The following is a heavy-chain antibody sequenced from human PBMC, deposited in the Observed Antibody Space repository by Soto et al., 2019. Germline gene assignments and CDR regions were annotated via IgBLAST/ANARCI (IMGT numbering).Heavy chain of an antibody. CDR3: ARVGMVGTVLGSWFDP. D-gene: IGHD6-19*01. CDR1: GGSISSYY. V-gene: IGHV4-4*07. J-gene: IGHJ5*02. Sequence: SETLPLTCTVSGGSISSYYWSWSRQPAGKGLEWIGRIYTTGSTNYNPSLKSRVTMSVDTSKNHFSLKLRSVTAADTAVYYCARVGMVGTVLGSWFDPWGQGALVTVYS. CDR2: IYTTGST.